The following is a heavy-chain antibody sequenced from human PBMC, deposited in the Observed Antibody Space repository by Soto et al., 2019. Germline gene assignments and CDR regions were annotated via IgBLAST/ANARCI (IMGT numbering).Heavy chain of an antibody. Sequence: QVQLVQSGAEVKKPGSSVKVSCKASGGTFSSYAISWVRQAPGQGLEWMGGIIPIPGTANYAQKFPGRVTITADESTSTAYMELSSLRSEDTAVYYCARSQGSSTSLEIYYYYYYGMDVWGQGTTVTVSS. CDR2: IIPIPGTA. D-gene: IGHD2-2*01. CDR1: GGTFSSYA. J-gene: IGHJ6*02. CDR3: ARSQGSSTSLEIYYYYYYGMDV. V-gene: IGHV1-69*01.